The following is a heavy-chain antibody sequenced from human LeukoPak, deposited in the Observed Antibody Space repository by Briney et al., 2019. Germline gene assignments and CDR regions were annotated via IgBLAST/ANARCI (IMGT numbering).Heavy chain of an antibody. J-gene: IGHJ6*03. V-gene: IGHV3-30*04. CDR3: ARGGSTNNYYMDV. Sequence: GGSLRLSRAASGFTFSSYAMHWVRQAPGKGLEWVAVISYDGSNKYYADSVKGRFTISRDNSKNTLYLQMNSLRAEDTAVYYCARGGSTNNYYMDVWGKGTTVTVSS. CDR1: GFTFSSYA. D-gene: IGHD2-8*01. CDR2: ISYDGSNK.